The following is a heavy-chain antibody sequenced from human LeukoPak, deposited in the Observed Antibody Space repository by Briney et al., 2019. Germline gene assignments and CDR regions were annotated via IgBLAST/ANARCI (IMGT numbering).Heavy chain of an antibody. V-gene: IGHV3-7*01. CDR1: GFTFSSYW. J-gene: IGHJ4*02. CDR3: ARDPGGGSYGAYFDY. D-gene: IGHD4/OR15-4a*01. CDR2: IKQDGSEK. Sequence: HPGGSLRLSCAASGFTFSSYWMSWVRQAPGKGLEWVANIKQDGSEKYYVDSVKGRFTISRDNAKNSLYLQMNSLRAEDTAVYYCARDPGGGSYGAYFDYWGQGTLVTVSS.